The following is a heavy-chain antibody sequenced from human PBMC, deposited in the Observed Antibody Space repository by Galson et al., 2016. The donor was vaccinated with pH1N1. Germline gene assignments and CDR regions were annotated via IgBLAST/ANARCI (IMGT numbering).Heavy chain of an antibody. CDR1: GYTFTNYG. J-gene: IGHJ4*02. V-gene: IGHV1-18*01. CDR2: ISPYNGNT. D-gene: IGHD1-26*01. CDR3: ERVGRTGSYCVDD. Sequence: SVKVSCKASGYTFTNYGIIWMRQAPGQGLEWMGWISPYNGNTNYAQELRGRITMTTDSSTGTAYMELRSLTSDDTAVYHCERVGRTGSYCVDDLGQGTLVSVSS.